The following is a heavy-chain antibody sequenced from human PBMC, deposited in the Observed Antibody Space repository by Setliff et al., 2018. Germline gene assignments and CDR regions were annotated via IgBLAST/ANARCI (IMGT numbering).Heavy chain of an antibody. CDR2: IFPSGST. Sequence: SETLSLTCAVYGGSFSGYYWSWIRQPAGKGLEWIGRIFPSGSTNYNPSLKSRVTISVDTSKNQFSLKLSSVTAADTAVYYCASLRAPPGDYGDYVDSWGQGTLVTVSS. D-gene: IGHD4-17*01. CDR1: GGSFSGYY. J-gene: IGHJ4*02. CDR3: ASLRAPPGDYGDYVDS. V-gene: IGHV4-59*10.